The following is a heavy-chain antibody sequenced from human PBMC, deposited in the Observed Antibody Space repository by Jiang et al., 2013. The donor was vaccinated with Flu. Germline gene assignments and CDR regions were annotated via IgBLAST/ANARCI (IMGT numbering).Heavy chain of an antibody. CDR1: GYSFTSYW. CDR3: GGGHGDYEGLHGMDV. Sequence: AEVKKPGESLKISCKGSGYSFTSYWIGWVRQMPGKGLEWMGIIYPGDSDTRYSPSFQGQVTISADKSISTAYLQWSSLKASDTAMYYCGGGHGDYEGLHGMDVWGQGTTGHRLL. D-gene: IGHD4-17*01. V-gene: IGHV5-51*01. J-gene: IGHJ6*02. CDR2: IYPGDSDT.